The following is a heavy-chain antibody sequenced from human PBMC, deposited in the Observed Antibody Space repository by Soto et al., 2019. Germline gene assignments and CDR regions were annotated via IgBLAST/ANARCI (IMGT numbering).Heavy chain of an antibody. CDR2: MNPNSGNT. Sequence: ASVKVSCKASGYTFTSYDINWVRQATGQGLEWMGWMNPNSGNTGYAQKFQGRVTMTRNTSISTAYMELSSLRSEDTAVYYCARRGSSGYYFYYGMDVWGQGTTVTVSS. V-gene: IGHV1-8*01. CDR3: ARRGSSGYYFYYGMDV. J-gene: IGHJ6*02. D-gene: IGHD3-22*01. CDR1: GYTFTSYD.